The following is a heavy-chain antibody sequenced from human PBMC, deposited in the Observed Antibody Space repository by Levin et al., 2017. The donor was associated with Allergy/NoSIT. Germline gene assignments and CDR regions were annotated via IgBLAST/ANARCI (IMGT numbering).Heavy chain of an antibody. CDR1: GFTFGNRA. D-gene: IGHD3-3*01. CDR3: AKGNTIFGVGRLDL. CDR2: ITGDGEVT. J-gene: IGHJ5*02. V-gene: IGHV3-23*01. Sequence: GASVKVSCAASGFTFGNRAMTWVRQAAGKGLEWVSGITGDGEVTHYADSVKGRFTISRDNSENTLYLQMNSLRAEDTAIYFCAKGNTIFGVGRLDLWGQGTLVTVSS.